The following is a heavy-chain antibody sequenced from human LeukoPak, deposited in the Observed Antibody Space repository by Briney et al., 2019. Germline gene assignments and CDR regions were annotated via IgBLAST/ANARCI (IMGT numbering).Heavy chain of an antibody. V-gene: IGHV4-59*08. Sequence: SETLSLTCTVSGGSISSYYWSWIWQPPGKGLEWIGYIYYSGSTNYNPSLKGQVTISVDTSKNQFSLKLSSVTAADTAVYYCARHLLSSSNAFDIWGQGTMVTVSS. CDR2: IYYSGST. CDR1: GGSISSYY. CDR3: ARHLLSSSNAFDI. J-gene: IGHJ3*02. D-gene: IGHD2-15*01.